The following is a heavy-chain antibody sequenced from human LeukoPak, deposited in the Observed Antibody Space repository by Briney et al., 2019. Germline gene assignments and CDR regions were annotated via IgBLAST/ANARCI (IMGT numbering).Heavy chain of an antibody. Sequence: SETLSLTCTVSGGSISSSSYYWGWIRQPPGKGLEWIGSIYYSGSTYYNPSLKSRVTISVDTSKNQFSLKLSPVTAADTAVYYCARLTVTTPLDYWGQGTLVTVSS. J-gene: IGHJ4*02. D-gene: IGHD4-17*01. CDR2: IYYSGST. CDR1: GGSISSSSYY. CDR3: ARLTVTTPLDY. V-gene: IGHV4-39*01.